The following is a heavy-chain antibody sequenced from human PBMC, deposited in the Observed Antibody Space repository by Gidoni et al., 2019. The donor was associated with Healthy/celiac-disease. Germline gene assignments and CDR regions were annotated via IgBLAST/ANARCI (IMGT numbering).Heavy chain of an antibody. CDR2: ISGSGGST. CDR1: GFTFSSYA. J-gene: IGHJ4*02. CDR3: AKPLWFGELFQSGFDY. Sequence: EVQLLESGGGLVQPGGSLRLSCAASGFTFSSYAMSWVRQAPGKGLEWVSAISGSGGSTYYADSGKGRFTISRDNSKNTLYLQMNSLRAEDTAVYYCAKPLWFGELFQSGFDYWGQGTLVTVSS. V-gene: IGHV3-23*01. D-gene: IGHD3-10*01.